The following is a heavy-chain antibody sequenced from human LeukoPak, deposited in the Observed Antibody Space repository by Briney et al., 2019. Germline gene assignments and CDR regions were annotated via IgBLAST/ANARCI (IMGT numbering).Heavy chain of an antibody. D-gene: IGHD3-22*01. CDR2: INPNSGGT. CDR3: ARDRDYYDSSGYFPLDY. J-gene: IGHJ4*02. V-gene: IGHV1-2*02. CDR1: GYTFTGYY. Sequence: ASVKVSCKASGYTFTGYYMHWVRQAPGQGLEWMGWINPNSGGTNYAQKFQGRITMTTDTSTTTAYMELSRLRSDDTAVYYCARDRDYYDSSGYFPLDYWGQGTLVTVSS.